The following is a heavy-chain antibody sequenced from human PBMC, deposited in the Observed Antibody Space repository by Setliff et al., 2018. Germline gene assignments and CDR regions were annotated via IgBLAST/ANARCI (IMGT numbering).Heavy chain of an antibody. CDR1: GGSISNYY. CDR2: IYTSGST. V-gene: IGHV4-4*07. CDR3: ARSFSRREKFLLDY. Sequence: SETLSLTCTVSGGSISNYYWSWIRQPAGKGLEWIGRIYTSGSTNYNPSLKSRVTISMDMSKNQFSLKVSSVTAADTAVYYCARSFSRREKFLLDYWGQGALVTVSS. J-gene: IGHJ4*02.